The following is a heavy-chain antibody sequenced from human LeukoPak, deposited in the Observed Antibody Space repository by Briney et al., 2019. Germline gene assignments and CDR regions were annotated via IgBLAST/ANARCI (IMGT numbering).Heavy chain of an antibody. CDR1: GYTFTGYY. CDR3: ARALLTMTTVVSPNYYYGMDV. J-gene: IGHJ6*02. Sequence: ASVKVSCKASGYTFTGYYLHWVRQAPGQGLEWLGWINSNSGGTNFAQKFQGRVTMTGDTSITTVYMELSRLRSDDTAVYYCARALLTMTTVVSPNYYYGMDVWGQGTTVTVSS. V-gene: IGHV1-2*02. D-gene: IGHD4-23*01. CDR2: INSNSGGT.